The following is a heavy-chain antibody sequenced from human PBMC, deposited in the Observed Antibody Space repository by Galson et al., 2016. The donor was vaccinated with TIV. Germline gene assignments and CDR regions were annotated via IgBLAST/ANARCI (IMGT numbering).Heavy chain of an antibody. CDR3: ARGFNYGFDFYYGMDV. CDR2: INPNGDDT. D-gene: IGHD5-18*01. V-gene: IGHV1-2*02. J-gene: IGHJ6*02. Sequence: QAPGQGPEWMGWINPNGDDTNYAQRFQGRVSMTRDTSISTAYMELSRLRSDDTAVFFCARGFNYGFDFYYGMDVWGQGTTVTVSS.